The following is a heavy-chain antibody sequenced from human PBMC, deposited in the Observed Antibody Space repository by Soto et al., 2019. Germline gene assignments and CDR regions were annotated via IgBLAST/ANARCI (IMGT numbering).Heavy chain of an antibody. CDR1: GASISGFY. Sequence: PSETLSLTCTVSGASISGFYWRWIRKSAGKGLEWIGRIYATGTTDYTPSLKSRVMMSVDTSKKQFSLKLRSVTAADTAVYYCVRDGTKTLRDWFDPWGQGISVTVSS. D-gene: IGHD1-1*01. CDR3: VRDGTKTLRDWFDP. CDR2: IYATGTT. J-gene: IGHJ5*02. V-gene: IGHV4-4*07.